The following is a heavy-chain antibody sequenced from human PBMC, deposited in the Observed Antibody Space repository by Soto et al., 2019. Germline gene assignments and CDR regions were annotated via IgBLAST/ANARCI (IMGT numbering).Heavy chain of an antibody. CDR3: AHKVPEYWPLDY. D-gene: IGHD2-8*02. CDR2: IYWDDSK. J-gene: IGHJ4*02. Sequence: QITLKESGPTLVRPTQTLTLTCAFSGFSLSTSGVGVGWIRQPPGKALEWLAVIYWDDSKHYSPSLRSRLTITKDTSKNQVVLTMTNMDPMDTGTYYCAHKVPEYWPLDYWGQGTLFTVSS. V-gene: IGHV2-5*02. CDR1: GFSLSTSGVG.